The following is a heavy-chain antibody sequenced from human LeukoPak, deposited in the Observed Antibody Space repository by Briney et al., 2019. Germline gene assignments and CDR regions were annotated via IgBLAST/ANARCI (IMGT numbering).Heavy chain of an antibody. Sequence: GGSLRLSCAASGFTFSSYEMNWVRQAPGKGLEWVSYIGRRGNAIYYADSVKGRFTISRDNAKNSLYLQMNGLRAEDTAFYYCARAISLDYGDYYFDSWGQGTLVTVSS. CDR2: IGRRGNAI. CDR3: ARAISLDYGDYYFDS. D-gene: IGHD4-17*01. J-gene: IGHJ4*02. CDR1: GFTFSSYE. V-gene: IGHV3-48*03.